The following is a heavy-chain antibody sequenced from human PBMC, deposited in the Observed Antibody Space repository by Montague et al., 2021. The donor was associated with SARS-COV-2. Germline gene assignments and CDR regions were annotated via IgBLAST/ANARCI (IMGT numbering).Heavy chain of an antibody. CDR1: GGSFSGYY. V-gene: IGHV4-34*01. Sequence: SETLSLTCAVYGGSFSGYYCSWIRQPPGKGLDLIGEINHNGSTNYNPSLKSRVTISVDTSKSQFSLTLSSVTAADTAVYYCARGSGCGGDSCYSEPAPYYYYGMDVWGQGTTVTVSS. CDR3: ARGSGCGGDSCYSEPAPYYYYGMDV. J-gene: IGHJ6*02. CDR2: INHNGST. D-gene: IGHD2-15*01.